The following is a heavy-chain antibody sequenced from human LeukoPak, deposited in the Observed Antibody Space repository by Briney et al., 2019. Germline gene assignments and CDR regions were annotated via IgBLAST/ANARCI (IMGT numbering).Heavy chain of an antibody. Sequence: SVKVSCKASGGTFSSYAISWVRQAPGQGLEWMGGIIPIFGTANYAQKFQGRVTITADESTSTAYMELSSLRSEDTAVYYYARDKRAYYDILTGYQYYFDYWGQGTLVTVSS. V-gene: IGHV1-69*13. J-gene: IGHJ4*02. CDR1: GGTFSSYA. D-gene: IGHD3-9*01. CDR2: IIPIFGTA. CDR3: ARDKRAYYDILTGYQYYFDY.